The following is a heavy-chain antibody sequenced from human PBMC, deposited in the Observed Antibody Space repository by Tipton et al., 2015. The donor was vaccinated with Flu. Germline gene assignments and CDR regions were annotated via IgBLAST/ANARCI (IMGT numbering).Heavy chain of an antibody. CDR2: IYHSGST. Sequence: LRLSCTVSGASISSESYYWGWIRQPPGKGLEWIGNIYHSGSTNYNPSLKSRVTISLDKSKNQFSLNLSSVTAADTAVYYCASFISEYNWNYGEGLDYWGQGTLVTVSS. D-gene: IGHD1-7*01. V-gene: IGHV4-39*07. J-gene: IGHJ4*02. CDR1: GASISSESYY. CDR3: ASFISEYNWNYGEGLDY.